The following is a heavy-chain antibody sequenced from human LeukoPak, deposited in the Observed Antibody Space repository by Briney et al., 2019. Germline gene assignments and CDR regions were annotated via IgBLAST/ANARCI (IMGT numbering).Heavy chain of an antibody. J-gene: IGHJ4*02. D-gene: IGHD1-26*01. CDR1: GGSISSSSYY. CDR3: ARHSGNYYYFDY. V-gene: IGHV4-39*01. Sequence: PSETLSLTCTVSGGSISSSSYYWGWIRQPPGKGLEWIGSIYYSGSTYYNPSLKSRVTISVDTSKNQFSLKLSSVTAADTAVYYCARHSGNYYYFDYWGQGTLVTVSS. CDR2: IYYSGST.